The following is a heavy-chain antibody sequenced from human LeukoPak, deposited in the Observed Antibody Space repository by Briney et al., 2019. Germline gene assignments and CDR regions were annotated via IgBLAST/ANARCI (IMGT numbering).Heavy chain of an antibody. CDR1: GGTFSSYA. J-gene: IGHJ4*02. V-gene: IGHV1-69*05. CDR2: IIPIFGTA. Sequence: SVKVSCKASGGTFSSYAISWVRQAPGQGLEWMGGIIPIFGTANYAQKFQGRVTITTDESTSTAYMELSSLRSEDTAVYYCARSLGLPVLRFLEWSPYYFDYWGQGTLVTVSS. D-gene: IGHD3-3*01. CDR3: ARSLGLPVLRFLEWSPYYFDY.